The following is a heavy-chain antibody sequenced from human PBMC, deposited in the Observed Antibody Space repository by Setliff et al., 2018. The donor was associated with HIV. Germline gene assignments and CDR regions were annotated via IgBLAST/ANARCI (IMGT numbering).Heavy chain of an antibody. CDR3: ARDFGLTY. D-gene: IGHD2-21*01. Sequence: GGSLRLSCAASGFAFDDYAMHWVRQAPGKGLEWVAGISWDSGNIGYADSVEGRFTVSRDNAKSSLYLQMNSLRAEDTAVYYCARDFGLTYWGQGTLVTVSS. V-gene: IGHV3-9*01. J-gene: IGHJ4*02. CDR1: GFAFDDYA. CDR2: ISWDSGNI.